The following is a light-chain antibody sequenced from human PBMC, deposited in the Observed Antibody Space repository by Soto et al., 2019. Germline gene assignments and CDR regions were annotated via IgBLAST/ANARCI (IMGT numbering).Light chain of an antibody. CDR2: GSS. Sequence: DIQMTQSPSSLSASVGDRVTLTCRASQSISQYLNWYQPKSGQGPKLLIYGSSTLQSGVPSRFSGSGSGTDFTLTISNLQPEDFAVYYCQQGYSPLLTFGGGTRVEI. CDR3: QQGYSPLLT. V-gene: IGKV1-39*01. CDR1: QSISQY. J-gene: IGKJ4*01.